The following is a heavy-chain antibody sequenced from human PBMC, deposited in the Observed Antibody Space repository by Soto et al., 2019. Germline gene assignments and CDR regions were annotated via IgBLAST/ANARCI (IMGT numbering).Heavy chain of an antibody. J-gene: IGHJ6*04. V-gene: IGHV1-69*01. CDR3: ARDPRIAARPNTYYYGMDV. D-gene: IGHD6-6*01. CDR2: IIPIFGTA. CDR1: GGTFSSYA. Sequence: QVQLVQSGAEVKKPGSSVKVSCKASGGTFSSYAISWVRQAPGQGLEWMGGIIPIFGTANYAQKFQGRVTITADESTSTAYMELSSLRSEDTAVYYCARDPRIAARPNTYYYGMDVWGKGTTVTVSS.